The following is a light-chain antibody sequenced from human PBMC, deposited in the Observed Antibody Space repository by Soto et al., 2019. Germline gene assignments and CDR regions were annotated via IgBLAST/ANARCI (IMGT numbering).Light chain of an antibody. CDR1: SSDVGSYNY. J-gene: IGLJ2*01. CDR3: SSYTSSSTLL. Sequence: QSALTQPASVSGSPGQSITISCSGTSSDVGSYNYVSWYQQHPDRAPKLMIYDVSNRPSGVSNRFSGSKSGNTASLTISGLQAEDEADYYCSSYTSSSTLLFGGGTKLTV. CDR2: DVS. V-gene: IGLV2-14*01.